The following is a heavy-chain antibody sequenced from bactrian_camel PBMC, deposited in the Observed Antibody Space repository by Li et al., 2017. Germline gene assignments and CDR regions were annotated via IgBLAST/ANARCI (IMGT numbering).Heavy chain of an antibody. V-gene: IGHV3-2*01. CDR2: ISSDGRNT. CDR1: GFAFSTYY. CDR3: AADNVNLQLARHYSY. Sequence: HVQLVESGGGLVQPGGSLRLSCAASGFAFSTYYMSWVRQAPGKGLEWVSSISSDGRNTYYAASMKGRFAISKDNVKNTLYLQMNNLKPEDTAMYYCAADNVNLQLARHYSYWGQGTQVTVS. D-gene: IGHD7*01. J-gene: IGHJ4*01.